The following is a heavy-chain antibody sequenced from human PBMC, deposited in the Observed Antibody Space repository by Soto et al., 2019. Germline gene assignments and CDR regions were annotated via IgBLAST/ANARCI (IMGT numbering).Heavy chain of an antibody. CDR2: IIPVFGTT. V-gene: IGHV1-69*18. CDR1: GDTFSGYT. Sequence: QVQLVQSGAELKKPGSSVKVSCKASGDTFSGYTINWVRQAPGEGLEWMGRIIPVFGTTNDAQRFEGRVTFTADESTNTAYMELRGLLSEYTAVYYCAIDGGFGELKYWGPGTLVTVSS. CDR3: AIDGGFGELKY. J-gene: IGHJ4*02. D-gene: IGHD3-10*01.